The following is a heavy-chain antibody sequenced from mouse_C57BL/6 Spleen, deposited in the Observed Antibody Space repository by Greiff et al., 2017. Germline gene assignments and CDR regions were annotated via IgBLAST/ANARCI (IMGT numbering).Heavy chain of an antibody. CDR3: ARRGFDY. V-gene: IGHV1-26*01. J-gene: IGHJ2*01. CDR2: INPNNGGT. CDR1: GYTFTDYY. Sequence: VQLQQSGPELVKPGASVKISCKASGYTFTDYYMNWVKQSHGKSLEWIGDINPNNGGTSYNQKFKGKATLTVDKSSSTAYMELRSLTSENSAVYCCARRGFDYWGQGTTLTVSS.